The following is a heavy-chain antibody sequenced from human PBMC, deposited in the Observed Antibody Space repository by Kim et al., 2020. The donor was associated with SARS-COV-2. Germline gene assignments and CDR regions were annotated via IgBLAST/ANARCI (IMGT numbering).Heavy chain of an antibody. D-gene: IGHD3-16*01. CDR1: GGSISSGGSY. Sequence: SETLSLTCNVSGGSISSGGSYWSWIRQHPGKGLEWIGYIYYSGITYYNPSLKSRVTISVDTSKNQFSLKLSSVTAADTAVYYCTTYGGGWRYGMDVWGQGTTVTVSS. CDR2: IYYSGIT. J-gene: IGHJ6*02. CDR3: TTYGGGWRYGMDV. V-gene: IGHV4-31*03.